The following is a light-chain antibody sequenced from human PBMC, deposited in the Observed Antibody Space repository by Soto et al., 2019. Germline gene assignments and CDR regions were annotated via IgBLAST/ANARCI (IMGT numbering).Light chain of an antibody. Sequence: EIVMTQSPATLSVSPGERATLSCRASQSVSSNLAWYQQKPGQAPRLLIYGASTRATGIPARFSGSGSGTEFTLTISRLQSEDFAVYYCQQYNNWPPLAFGHGTKVEIK. CDR2: GAS. V-gene: IGKV3-15*01. CDR3: QQYNNWPPLA. J-gene: IGKJ1*01. CDR1: QSVSSN.